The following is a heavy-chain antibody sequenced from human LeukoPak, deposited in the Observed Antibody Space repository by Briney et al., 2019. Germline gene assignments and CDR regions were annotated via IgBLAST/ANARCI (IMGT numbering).Heavy chain of an antibody. V-gene: IGHV1-18*01. J-gene: IGHJ4*02. D-gene: IGHD5/OR15-5a*01. Sequence: ASVKVPCKSSGYTFTCYGISWVRQAPGQGLEWMGWISAYNGNTNYSQKLQGRVTMTTDTSTSTAYMELRSLRSDDTAVYYCARDQSVWDDYWGQGTLVTVSS. CDR1: GYTFTCYG. CDR2: ISAYNGNT. CDR3: ARDQSVWDDY.